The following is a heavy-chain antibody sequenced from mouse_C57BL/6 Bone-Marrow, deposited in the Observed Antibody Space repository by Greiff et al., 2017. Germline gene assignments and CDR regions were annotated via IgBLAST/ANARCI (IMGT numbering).Heavy chain of an antibody. D-gene: IGHD2-14*01. CDR2: IHPDSGST. Sequence: QVQLKQPGAELVKPGASVKLSCKASGYTFTSYWMHWVKQRPGQGLEWIGIIHPDSGSTNYNEKFKSKATLTVDKSSSTAYMQLSSLTSEDSAVYYCTPYCRNGFAYWGQGTLVTVSA. J-gene: IGHJ3*01. CDR3: TPYCRNGFAY. V-gene: IGHV1-64*01. CDR1: GYTFTSYW.